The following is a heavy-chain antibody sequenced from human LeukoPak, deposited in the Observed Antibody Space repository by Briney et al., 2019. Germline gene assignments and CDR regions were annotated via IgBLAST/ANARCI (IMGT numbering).Heavy chain of an antibody. CDR3: ARELRYFDWLARGAFDI. J-gene: IGHJ3*02. D-gene: IGHD3-9*01. CDR2: IKQDGSEK. Sequence: GGSLRLSCAASGFTFSSYWMSWVRQAPGKGLEWVANIKQDGSEKYYVDSVKGRFTISRDNAKNSLYLQMNSLRAEDTAVYYCARELRYFDWLARGAFDIWGQGTMVTVSS. CDR1: GFTFSSYW. V-gene: IGHV3-7*01.